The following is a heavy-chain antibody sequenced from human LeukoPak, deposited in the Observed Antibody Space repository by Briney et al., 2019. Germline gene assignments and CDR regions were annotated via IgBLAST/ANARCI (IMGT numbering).Heavy chain of an antibody. D-gene: IGHD3-22*01. CDR2: ISYDGSNK. CDR3: ASTTPYYYDSSGSDY. Sequence: GGSLRLSCAASGFTFSSYAMHWVRQAPGKGLEWVAVISYDGSNKYYADSVKGRFTISRDNSKNTLYLQMNSLRAEDTAVYYCASTTPYYYDSSGSDYWGQGTPVTVSS. CDR1: GFTFSSYA. J-gene: IGHJ4*02. V-gene: IGHV3-30*04.